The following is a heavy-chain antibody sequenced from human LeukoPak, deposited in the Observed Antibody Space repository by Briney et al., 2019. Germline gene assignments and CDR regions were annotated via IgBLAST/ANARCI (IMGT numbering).Heavy chain of an antibody. Sequence: PGGSLRLSCAASGFTFDDYAMHWVRQAPGKGLEWVSLISWDGGSTYYADSVKGRFTISRDNSKNSLYLQMNSLRAEDTALYYCVKDAKTSIWDYYYYMDVWGKGTTVTVSS. CDR3: VKDAKTSIWDYYYYMDV. V-gene: IGHV3-43D*03. CDR2: ISWDGGST. D-gene: IGHD4/OR15-4a*01. J-gene: IGHJ6*03. CDR1: GFTFDDYA.